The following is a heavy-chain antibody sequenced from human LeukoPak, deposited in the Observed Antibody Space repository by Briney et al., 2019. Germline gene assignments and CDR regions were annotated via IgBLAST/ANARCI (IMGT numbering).Heavy chain of an antibody. CDR2: IIPIFGIA. J-gene: IGHJ4*02. V-gene: IGHV1-69*04. D-gene: IGHD3-16*01. CDR3: ARAVTLGNFYYFDY. Sequence: SVKVSCKASGGTFSSYAISWVRESPGHGLEWMGRIIPIFGIANYAQKFQGRVTITANKSTSPAYMELSSLRSEDTAVYYCARAVTLGNFYYFDYWGQGTLVTVSS. CDR1: GGTFSSYA.